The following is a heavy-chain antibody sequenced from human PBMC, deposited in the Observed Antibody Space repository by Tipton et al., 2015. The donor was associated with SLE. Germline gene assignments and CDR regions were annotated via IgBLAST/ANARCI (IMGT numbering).Heavy chain of an antibody. D-gene: IGHD6-13*01. Sequence: TLSLTCAVSGYSISSGYYWGWIRQPPGKGLEWIGYIYYSGSTNYNPSLKSRVTISVDTSKNQFSLKLSSVTAADTAVYYCARVTIAAAATGYFQHWGQGTLVTVSS. J-gene: IGHJ1*01. CDR2: IYYSGST. V-gene: IGHV4-61*01. CDR3: ARVTIAAAATGYFQH. CDR1: GYSISSGYY.